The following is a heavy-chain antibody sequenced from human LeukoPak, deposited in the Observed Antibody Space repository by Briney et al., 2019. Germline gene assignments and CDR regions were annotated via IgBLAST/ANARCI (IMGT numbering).Heavy chain of an antibody. CDR3: ARDWSLYSYGGPFDY. CDR2: IYHSGST. D-gene: IGHD5-18*01. Sequence: PSETLSLTCAVSGGSISSSNWWSWVRQPPGKGLEWIGEIYHSGSTNYNPSLKSRVTISVDTSKNQFSLKLSSVTAADTAVYYCARDWSLYSYGGPFDYWGQGTLVTVSS. J-gene: IGHJ4*02. CDR1: GGSISSSNW. V-gene: IGHV4-4*02.